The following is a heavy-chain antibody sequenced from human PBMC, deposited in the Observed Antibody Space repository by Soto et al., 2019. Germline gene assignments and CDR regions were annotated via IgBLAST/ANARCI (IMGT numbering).Heavy chain of an antibody. CDR2: IYYSGST. V-gene: IGHV4-39*01. CDR1: GGSISSSSYY. D-gene: IGHD6-13*01. Sequence: QLQLQESGPGLVKPSETLSLTCTVSGGSISSSSYYWGWIRQPPGKGLEWIGSIYYSGSTYYNPSLKSRVTISVDTSKNQFSLKLSSVTAADTAVYYCATRYSSSWTHYYYSYYAIPAWRQGTPVTVSS. J-gene: IGHJ6*02. CDR3: ATRYSSSWTHYYYSYYAIPA.